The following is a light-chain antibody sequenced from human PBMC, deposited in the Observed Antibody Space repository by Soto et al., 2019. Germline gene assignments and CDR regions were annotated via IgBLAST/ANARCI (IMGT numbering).Light chain of an antibody. V-gene: IGLV2-14*03. J-gene: IGLJ2*01. CDR3: ASYRNSDTLVV. CDR1: TSDIGTYNY. Sequence: QSALTQPASVSGSPGQSITISCTGTTSDIGTYNYVSWYQQHPGKVPKLMIFDVINRPSGVSNRFSGTKSGNTASLTISGLQAEDEADYYCASYRNSDTLVVFGGGTKLTVL. CDR2: DVI.